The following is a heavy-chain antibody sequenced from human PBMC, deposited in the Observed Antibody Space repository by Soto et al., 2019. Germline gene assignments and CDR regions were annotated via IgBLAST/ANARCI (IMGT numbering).Heavy chain of an antibody. V-gene: IGHV4-31*03. J-gene: IGHJ4*02. CDR3: ARGGVSRSSGWWDFDY. CDR1: GGSISSGGYY. Sequence: QVQLQESGPGLVKPSQTLSLTCTVSGGSISSGGYYWSWIRQHPGKGLEWIGYIYYSGSTYYNPSLQRRRTLAVDAPKNQFSLKLSSVTAADTAVYYCARGGVSRSSGWWDFDYWGQGTLVTVSS. CDR2: IYYSGST. D-gene: IGHD6-19*01.